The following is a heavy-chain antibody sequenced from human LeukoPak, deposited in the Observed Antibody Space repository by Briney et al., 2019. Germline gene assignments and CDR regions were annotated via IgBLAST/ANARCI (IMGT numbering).Heavy chain of an antibody. V-gene: IGHV3-66*02. CDR3: ARSLYCSGGSCYAGWFDP. CDR2: IYSGGST. J-gene: IGHJ5*02. D-gene: IGHD2-15*01. Sequence: GGPLRLSCAASGFTVSSNYMSWVRQAPGKGLEWVSVIYSGGSTYYADSVKGRFTISRDNSKNTLYLQMNSLRAEDTAVYYCARSLYCSGGSCYAGWFDPWGQGTLVTVSS. CDR1: GFTVSSNY.